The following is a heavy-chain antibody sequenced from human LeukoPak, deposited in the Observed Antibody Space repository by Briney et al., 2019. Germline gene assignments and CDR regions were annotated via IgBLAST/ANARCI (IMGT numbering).Heavy chain of an antibody. CDR3: ARHRLGGNGGFDI. Sequence: GESLKISCKGSGYNFATHWIGWVRQMPGKGLEWMGIIYPGDSETRHSPSFQGQVTISADKSIFTTYLQWSSLRASDTAMYYCARHRLGGNGGFDIWGQGTMVTVSS. CDR2: IYPGDSET. D-gene: IGHD5-12*01. V-gene: IGHV5-51*01. CDR1: GYNFATHW. J-gene: IGHJ3*02.